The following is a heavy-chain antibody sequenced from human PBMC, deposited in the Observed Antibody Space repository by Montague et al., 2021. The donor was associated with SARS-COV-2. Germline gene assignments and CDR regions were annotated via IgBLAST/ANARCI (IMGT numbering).Heavy chain of an antibody. Sequence: SETLSLTCTVSRDSISSHNYFWAWLRPPPGQGLEWIRCVDYSGLTFYNPSLEGRVTISVDTSKKQFSLKVNSVTAADTAVYYCAKDGEALARGTFDIWGQGTMVTVSS. D-gene: IGHD3-10*01. CDR2: VDYSGLT. V-gene: IGHV4-39*07. CDR1: RDSISSHNYF. CDR3: AKDGEALARGTFDI. J-gene: IGHJ3*02.